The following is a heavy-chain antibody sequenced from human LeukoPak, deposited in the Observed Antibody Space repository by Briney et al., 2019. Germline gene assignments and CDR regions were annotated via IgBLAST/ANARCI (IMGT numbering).Heavy chain of an antibody. D-gene: IGHD4-17*01. V-gene: IGHV3-30*04. Sequence: GGSLRLSCAASGFTFSSYAMHWVRQAPGKGLEWVAVVSYDGSNKYYADSVKGRFTISRDNSKNTLYLQVNSLRAEDTAVYYCARTPVTVYGMDVWGKGTTVTVSS. J-gene: IGHJ6*04. CDR3: ARTPVTVYGMDV. CDR1: GFTFSSYA. CDR2: VSYDGSNK.